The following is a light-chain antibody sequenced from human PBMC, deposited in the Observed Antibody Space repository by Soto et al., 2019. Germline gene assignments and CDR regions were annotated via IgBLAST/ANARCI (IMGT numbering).Light chain of an antibody. Sequence: EIVTTQSPATLSVSPGEGVTLSCRASQSVNSNLAWYQQKPGQAPRLLIYGASTRATGIPARFSGSGSGTEFTLTISSLQSEDSAVYYCQQYNLWPPLFGQGTRLEMK. CDR2: GAS. V-gene: IGKV3-15*01. CDR3: QQYNLWPPL. J-gene: IGKJ5*01. CDR1: QSVNSN.